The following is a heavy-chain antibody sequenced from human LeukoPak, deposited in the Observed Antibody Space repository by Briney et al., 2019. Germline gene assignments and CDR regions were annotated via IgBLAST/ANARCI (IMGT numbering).Heavy chain of an antibody. V-gene: IGHV1-69*05. CDR3: ASRTRGVWVPAAIGDAFDI. CDR1: GGTFSSYA. D-gene: IGHD2-2*01. CDR2: IIPIFGTA. J-gene: IGHJ3*02. Sequence: ASVKVSCKASGGTFSSYAISWVRQAPGQGLEWMGGIIPIFGTANYAQKFQGRVTITTDESTSTAYMELSSLRSEDTAVCYCASRTRGVWVPAAIGDAFDIWGQGTMVTVSS.